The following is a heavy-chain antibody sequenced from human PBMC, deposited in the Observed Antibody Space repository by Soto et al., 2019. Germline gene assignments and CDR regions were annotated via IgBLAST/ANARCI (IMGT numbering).Heavy chain of an antibody. CDR3: ARLGLWFGELAYFDY. J-gene: IGHJ4*02. CDR1: GGSISSYY. D-gene: IGHD3-10*01. CDR2: IHYSGGT. V-gene: IGHV4-59*08. Sequence: SETLSLTCAVSGGSISSYYWSWIRQPPGKGLEWIGYIHYSGGTNYNPSLKSRGTISVDTSKNQFSLKLSSVTAADTAVYYCARLGLWFGELAYFDYWGQGTLVTVSS.